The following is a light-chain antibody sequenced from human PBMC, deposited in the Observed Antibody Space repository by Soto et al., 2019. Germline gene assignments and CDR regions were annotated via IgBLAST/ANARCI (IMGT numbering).Light chain of an antibody. CDR1: SGSIANNY. J-gene: IGLJ2*01. Sequence: FMLTQPHSVSESPGKTLSISCTRSSGSIANNYVQWYQQRPGSAPTTVIYENNQRLSGVPDRFTGSKSGNTASLTISGLQAGDEADYYCCSYVGIRSFVFGGGTKVTVL. CDR3: CSYVGIRSFV. CDR2: ENN. V-gene: IGLV6-57*04.